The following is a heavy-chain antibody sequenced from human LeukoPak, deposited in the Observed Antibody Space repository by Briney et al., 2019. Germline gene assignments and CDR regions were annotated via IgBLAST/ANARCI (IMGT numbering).Heavy chain of an antibody. J-gene: IGHJ4*02. CDR3: AAKLRNYYDSSGYPLPFAY. D-gene: IGHD3-22*01. CDR1: GGSISSYY. Sequence: SETLSLTCTVSGGSISSYYWSWIRQPPGKGLEWIGYIYYSGSTNYNPSLKSRVTISVDTSKNQFSLKLSSVTAADTAVYYCAAKLRNYYDSSGYPLPFAYWGQGTLVTVPS. V-gene: IGHV4-59*12. CDR2: IYYSGST.